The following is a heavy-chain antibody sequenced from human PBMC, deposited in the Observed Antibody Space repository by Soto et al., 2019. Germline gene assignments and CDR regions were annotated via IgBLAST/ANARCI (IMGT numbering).Heavy chain of an antibody. CDR1: GFTVSSNY. Sequence: PGGSLRLSCAASGFTVSSNYMSWVRQAPGKGLEWVSVIYSGGSTYYADSVKGRFTISRDNSKNTLYLQMNSLRAEDTAVYYCARDALWFGELLSVGSGAFDIWGQGTMVTVSS. V-gene: IGHV3-53*01. D-gene: IGHD3-10*01. CDR2: IYSGGST. J-gene: IGHJ3*02. CDR3: ARDALWFGELLSVGSGAFDI.